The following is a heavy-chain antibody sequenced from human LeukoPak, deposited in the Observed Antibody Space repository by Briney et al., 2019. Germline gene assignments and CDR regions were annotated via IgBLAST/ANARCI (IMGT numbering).Heavy chain of an antibody. CDR3: ARLAVVPAAMSPDY. Sequence: SVKVSCKASGGSFYSYPIAWVRQAPGQGLEWLGAVIPISGTTHYTQKFQGRVSITVDDSTTTVYMQLSGLRSDDTAVYFCARLAVVPAAMSPDYWGQGTLVSVSS. J-gene: IGHJ4*02. V-gene: IGHV1-69*13. CDR2: VIPISGTT. CDR1: GGSFYSYP. D-gene: IGHD2-2*01.